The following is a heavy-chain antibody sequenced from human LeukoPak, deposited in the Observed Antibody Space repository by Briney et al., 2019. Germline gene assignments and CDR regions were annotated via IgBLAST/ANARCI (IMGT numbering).Heavy chain of an antibody. CDR3: ARDSRRELLHAFDI. J-gene: IGHJ3*02. D-gene: IGHD1-26*01. CDR2: IYHSGST. V-gene: IGHV4-38-2*02. Sequence: SETLSLTCTVSGYSISSGYYWGWIRQPPGKGLEWIGSIYHSGSTYYNPSLKSRVTISVDTSKNQFSLKLSSVTAADTAVYYCARDSRRELLHAFDIWGQGTMVTVSS. CDR1: GYSISSGYY.